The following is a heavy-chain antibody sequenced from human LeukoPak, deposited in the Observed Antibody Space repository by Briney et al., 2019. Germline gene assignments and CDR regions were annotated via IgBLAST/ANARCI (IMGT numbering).Heavy chain of an antibody. J-gene: IGHJ4*02. CDR2: IYYSGST. CDR1: GGSISSSSYY. Sequence: SSETLSLTCAVSGGSISSSSYYWGWIRQPPGKGLGWIGSIYYSGSTYYNPSLKSRVTISVDTSKNQFSLKLSSVTAADTAVYYCAKVAVAGHFDYWGQGTLVTVSS. CDR3: AKVAVAGHFDY. V-gene: IGHV4-39*07. D-gene: IGHD6-19*01.